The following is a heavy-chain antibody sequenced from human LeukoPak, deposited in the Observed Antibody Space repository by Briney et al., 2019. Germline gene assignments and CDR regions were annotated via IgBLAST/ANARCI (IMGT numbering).Heavy chain of an antibody. CDR1: GYTFTSYA. V-gene: IGHV1-3*01. D-gene: IGHD2-2*01. J-gene: IGHJ4*02. CDR2: INAGNGNT. Sequence: GASVKVSCKASGYTFTSYAMHWVRQAPGQRLEWMGWINAGNGNTKYSQKLQGRLTMTTDTSTSTAYMELRSLRSDDTAVYYCAREYCSSTSCYSPDYWGQGTLVTVSS. CDR3: AREYCSSTSCYSPDY.